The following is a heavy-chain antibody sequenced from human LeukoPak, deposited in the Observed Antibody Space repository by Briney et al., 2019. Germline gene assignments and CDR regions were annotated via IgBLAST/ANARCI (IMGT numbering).Heavy chain of an antibody. CDR1: GFTFSNYW. CDR2: INSDGSST. D-gene: IGHD4-17*01. V-gene: IGHV3-74*01. CDR3: ARGVHATVTRFDS. J-gene: IGHJ4*02. Sequence: GGSLRLSCAASGFTFSNYWMHWVRHAPGKGLVWVSRINSDGSSTTYADSVKGRFTISRDNAKNTLYLQMNSLRAEDTAVYYGARGVHATVTRFDSWGQGTLVPVSS.